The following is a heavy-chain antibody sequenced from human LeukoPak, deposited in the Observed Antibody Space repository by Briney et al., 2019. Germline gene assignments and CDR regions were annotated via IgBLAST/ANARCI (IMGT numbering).Heavy chain of an antibody. D-gene: IGHD6-13*01. Sequence: SETLSLTCTVSGGSISRYYWSWIRQPPGKGLEWIGYIYYSGSTNYNPSLKSRVTISVDTSKNQFSLKLSSVTAADTAVYYCASAGVEADPYSSSWYEGSWFDPWGQGTLVTVSS. CDR3: ASAGVEADPYSSSWYEGSWFDP. V-gene: IGHV4-59*01. CDR1: GGSISRYY. J-gene: IGHJ5*02. CDR2: IYYSGST.